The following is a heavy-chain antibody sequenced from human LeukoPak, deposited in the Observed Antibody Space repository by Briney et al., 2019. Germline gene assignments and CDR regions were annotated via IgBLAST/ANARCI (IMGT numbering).Heavy chain of an antibody. CDR2: IYYSGST. Sequence: SETLSLTCTVSGGSISSYYWSWIRQPPGKGLEWIGYIYYSGSTNYNPSLKSRVTISVDTSKNQFSLKLSSVTAEDTAVYYCAKDRGIAAAGSPSRVSGWFDPWGQGTLVTVSS. CDR3: AKDRGIAAAGSPSRVSGWFDP. V-gene: IGHV4-59*01. J-gene: IGHJ5*02. CDR1: GGSISSYY. D-gene: IGHD6-13*01.